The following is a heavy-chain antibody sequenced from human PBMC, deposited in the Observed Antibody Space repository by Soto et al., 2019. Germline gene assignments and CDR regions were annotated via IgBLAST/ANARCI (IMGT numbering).Heavy chain of an antibody. V-gene: IGHV3-23*01. Sequence: PGGSMRLPCAASGFTFKNYAMSLVLQAPGKGLEWVSGINGTGDETWSADSVKGRFTISRDNSKNTLYLQMNSLRAEDTAVYYCAKDYLGSSAMFDYWGQGTLVTVSS. J-gene: IGHJ4*02. CDR2: INGTGDET. CDR1: GFTFKNYA. CDR3: AKDYLGSSAMFDY. D-gene: IGHD6-19*01.